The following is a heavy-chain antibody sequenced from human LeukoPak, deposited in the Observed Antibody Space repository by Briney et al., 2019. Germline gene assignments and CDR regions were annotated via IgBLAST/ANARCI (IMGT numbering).Heavy chain of an antibody. D-gene: IGHD6-19*01. CDR1: GFTFTTYA. V-gene: IGHV3-23*01. J-gene: IGHJ4*02. CDR3: AKEVIAVAGNYFAY. Sequence: PGGSLRLSCAASGFTFTTYAMSWVRQAPGKGLEWVSDVSGGGGSTYYADSVKGRFTISRDNPKNTLYLQMNNLRVEDTAVYYCAKEVIAVAGNYFAYWGQGTLVTVSS. CDR2: VSGGGGST.